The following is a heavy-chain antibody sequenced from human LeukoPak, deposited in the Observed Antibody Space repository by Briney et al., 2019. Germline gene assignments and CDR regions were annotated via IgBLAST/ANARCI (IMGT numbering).Heavy chain of an antibody. Sequence: PSETLSLTCAVSGGSISSGGYSWSWIRQPPGKGLEWNGYIYHSGSTYYNPSLKSRVTISVDRSKNQFSLKLSSVTAADTAVYYCARGDAFDIWGQGTMVTVSS. CDR3: ARGDAFDI. CDR2: IYHSGST. J-gene: IGHJ3*02. V-gene: IGHV4-30-2*01. CDR1: GGSISSGGYS.